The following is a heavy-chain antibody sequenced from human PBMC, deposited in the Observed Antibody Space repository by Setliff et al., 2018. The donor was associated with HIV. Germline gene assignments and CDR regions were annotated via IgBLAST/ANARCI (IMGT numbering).Heavy chain of an antibody. D-gene: IGHD2-15*01. CDR1: YGSISGHY. Sequence: SETLSLTCTVSYGSISGHYWTWIRQPPGKGLEWIGYIHHSGGTQYNPSLMSRLTMSVDSSKNQFSLRLTSVTAADTAVYYCAGQDIGAVPALGAFDIWGQGTMVTV. CDR3: AGQDIGAVPALGAFDI. CDR2: IHHSGGT. V-gene: IGHV4-59*08. J-gene: IGHJ3*02.